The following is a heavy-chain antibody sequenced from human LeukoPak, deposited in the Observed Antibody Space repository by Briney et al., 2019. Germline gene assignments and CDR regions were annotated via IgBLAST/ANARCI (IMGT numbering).Heavy chain of an antibody. J-gene: IGHJ6*03. CDR1: GGTFSSYA. Sequence: SVKVSCKASGGTFSSYAISWVRQAPGQGLEWMGGIIPIFGTANYAQKFQGRVTITADESTSTAYMKLSSLRSEDTAVYYCASLVVPAAPGGYMDVWGKGTTVTVSS. CDR2: IIPIFGTA. V-gene: IGHV1-69*01. D-gene: IGHD2-2*01. CDR3: ASLVVPAAPGGYMDV.